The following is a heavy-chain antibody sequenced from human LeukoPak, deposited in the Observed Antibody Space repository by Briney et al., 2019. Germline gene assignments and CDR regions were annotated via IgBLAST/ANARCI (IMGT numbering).Heavy chain of an antibody. CDR2: ISAYNGNT. V-gene: IGHV1-18*01. CDR1: GYTFTSYG. J-gene: IGHJ6*02. D-gene: IGHD3-22*01. Sequence: ASVKVSCKASGYTFTSYGISWVRQAPGQGLEWMGWISAYNGNTNYAQKLQGRVTMTTYTSTSTAYMELRSLRSDDTAVYYCARGAYYYDSSGLNYYYYGMDVWGQGTTVTVSS. CDR3: ARGAYYYDSSGLNYYYYGMDV.